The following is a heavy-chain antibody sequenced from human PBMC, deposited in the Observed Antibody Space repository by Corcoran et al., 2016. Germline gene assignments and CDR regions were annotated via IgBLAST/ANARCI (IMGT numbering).Heavy chain of an antibody. CDR3: ARDWREQENPGRGVDYYYGMDG. D-gene: IGHD3-3*01. CDR1: GFTFSSYW. J-gene: IGHJ6*02. V-gene: IGHV3-7*01. CDR2: IQQDGSEK. Sequence: EVQLVESGGGLVQPGGSLRLSCAASGFTFSSYWMSWVRQAPGKGLEWVANIQQDGSEKYYVDSVKGRFTLSRDNAKNSLYLQRNGMRAEDTAVDYCARDWREQENPGRGVDYYYGMDGWGQGTTVTVSS.